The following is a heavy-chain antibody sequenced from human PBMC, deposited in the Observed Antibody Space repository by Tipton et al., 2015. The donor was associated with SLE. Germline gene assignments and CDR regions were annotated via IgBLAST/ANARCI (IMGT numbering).Heavy chain of an antibody. CDR3: AREMDSSGPTFDY. CDR1: GGSISSYY. CDR2: IYYTGST. J-gene: IGHJ4*02. Sequence: TLSLTCTVSGGSISSYYWRWIRQPSGKGLEWIGYIYYTGSTNYNPSLKSRVTISVDTSKNQFSLKLSSVTAADTAVYYCAREMDSSGPTFDYWGQGTLVTASS. V-gene: IGHV4-59*01. D-gene: IGHD6-19*01.